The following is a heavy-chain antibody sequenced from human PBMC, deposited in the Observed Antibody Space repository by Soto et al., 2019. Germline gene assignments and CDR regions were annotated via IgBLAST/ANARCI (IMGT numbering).Heavy chain of an antibody. Sequence: SETLSLTCTVSGGSISSGGYYWSWIRQHPGRGLEWLGDIFYSGNTYYNPSLQSRLTISIDTSKKQFSLKLNSVTAADTAVYYCERVAKPGMTGYYLDNWGLGTLVNVSS. J-gene: IGHJ4*02. D-gene: IGHD3-9*01. CDR1: GGSISSGGYY. V-gene: IGHV4-31*03. CDR3: ERVAKPGMTGYYLDN. CDR2: IFYSGNT.